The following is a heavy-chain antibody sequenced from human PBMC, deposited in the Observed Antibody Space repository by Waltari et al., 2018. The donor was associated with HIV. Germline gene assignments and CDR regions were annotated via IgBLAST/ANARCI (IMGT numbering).Heavy chain of an antibody. J-gene: IGHJ5*02. CDR2: INSKTGKP. V-gene: IGHV7-4-1*02. CDR3: AKTDWEDGSMRGFDP. CDR1: GYTFIDFA. D-gene: IGHD1-26*01. Sequence: QVQLVQSGSELKNPGASVKVSCKASGYTFIDFAIHWLRQAPGQGLEWMGWINSKTGKPTYVQGFTGRCVFSLDTSATTAHLEISSLKAEDTAVYYCAKTDWEDGSMRGFDPWGQGTLVTVSS.